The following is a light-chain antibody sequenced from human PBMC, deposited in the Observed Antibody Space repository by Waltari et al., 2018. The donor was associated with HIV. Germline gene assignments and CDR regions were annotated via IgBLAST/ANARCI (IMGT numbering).Light chain of an antibody. CDR2: EGS. V-gene: IGLV2-23*01. CDR1: SSDVGLYNL. J-gene: IGLJ2*01. CDR3: CSYAGSCVV. Sequence: QSALTQPASVSGSPGQSITISCTGTSSDVGLYNLVSWYQQNPGKAPKLMVYEGSKRPSGVSNRFSGSKSGNTDSLTISGLQAEDEAHYYCCSYAGSCVVFGGGTKLTVL.